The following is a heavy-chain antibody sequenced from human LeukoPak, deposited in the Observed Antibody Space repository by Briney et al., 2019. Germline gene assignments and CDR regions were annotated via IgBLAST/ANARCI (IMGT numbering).Heavy chain of an antibody. J-gene: IGHJ4*02. Sequence: SETLSLTCAVYGGSFSGHYWTWVRQPPGKGLEWIGEINDSGNTNYNPSLKSRVILSVDTSKNQFSLKLNSVTAADTAVYYCARARGAVAIDYWGQGTLVTVSS. CDR3: ARARGAVAIDY. CDR2: INDSGNT. D-gene: IGHD6-19*01. CDR1: GGSFSGHY. V-gene: IGHV4-34*01.